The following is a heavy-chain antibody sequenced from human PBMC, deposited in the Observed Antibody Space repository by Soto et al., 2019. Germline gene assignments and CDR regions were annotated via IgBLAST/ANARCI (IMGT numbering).Heavy chain of an antibody. CDR3: ASHYDMWSGYLSPVDY. J-gene: IGHJ4*02. D-gene: IGHD3-3*01. Sequence: GGSLRLSCAASGFTFSSYSMNWVRQAPGKGLEWVSSISSSSSYIYYADSVKGRFTISRDNAKNSLYLQMNSLRAEDTAVYYCASHYDMWSGYLSPVDYWGQGTLVTVSS. CDR1: GFTFSSYS. CDR2: ISSSSSYI. V-gene: IGHV3-21*04.